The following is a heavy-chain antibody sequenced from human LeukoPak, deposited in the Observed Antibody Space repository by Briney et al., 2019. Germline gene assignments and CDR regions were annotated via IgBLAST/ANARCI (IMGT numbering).Heavy chain of an antibody. V-gene: IGHV1-69*13. CDR3: AREYAVGADLYYYGMDV. Sequence: GASVKVSCKASGGTFSSYAISWVRQAPGQGLEWMGGIIPIFGTANYAQKFQGRVTITADESTSTAYMELSSLRSEDTAVYYCAREYAVGADLYYYGMDVWGQGTTVTVSS. CDR1: GGTFSSYA. CDR2: IIPIFGTA. J-gene: IGHJ6*02. D-gene: IGHD1-26*01.